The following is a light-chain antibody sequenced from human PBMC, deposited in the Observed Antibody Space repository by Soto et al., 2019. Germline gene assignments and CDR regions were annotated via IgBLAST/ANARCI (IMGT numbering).Light chain of an antibody. CDR3: QQRSNWPPT. J-gene: IGKJ4*01. V-gene: IGKV3-11*01. CDR2: DAS. Sequence: EIVLTQSPATLSLSPGERATLSCRASQSVSSYLACSQQNPGQAPRLRIYDASNRGTGIPARFSGSGSGTDFTLTISSLEPEDFAIYYCQQRSNWPPTFGGGTKVEIK. CDR1: QSVSSY.